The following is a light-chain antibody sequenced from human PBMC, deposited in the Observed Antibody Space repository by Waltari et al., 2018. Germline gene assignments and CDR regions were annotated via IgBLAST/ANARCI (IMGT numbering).Light chain of an antibody. CDR2: DVS. V-gene: IGLV2-14*03. CDR1: SRDDGGYNS. Sequence: QSALTQPASVSGSPGQSITIPCTGTSRDDGGYNSAYWYQQHPGKAPKLMIYDVSYRPSGVSNRFSGSKSGNTASLTISGLRSEDEADYYCTSYISSSTRYVFGAGTKVTVL. CDR3: TSYISSSTRYV. J-gene: IGLJ1*01.